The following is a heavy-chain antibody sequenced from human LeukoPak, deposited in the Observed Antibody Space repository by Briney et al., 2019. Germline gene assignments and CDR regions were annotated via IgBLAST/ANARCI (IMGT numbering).Heavy chain of an antibody. CDR2: MNPNSGNT. CDR3: ARGMRTWTYYYYYGMDV. CDR1: GYTFTSYD. J-gene: IGHJ6*02. V-gene: IGHV1-8*01. D-gene: IGHD1-1*01. Sequence: ASVKVSCKASGYTFTSYDINWVRQATGQGLEWMGWMNPNSGNTGYAQKFQGRVTMTRNTSISTAYMELSSLRSEDTAAYYCARGMRTWTYYYYYGMDVWGQGTTVTVSS.